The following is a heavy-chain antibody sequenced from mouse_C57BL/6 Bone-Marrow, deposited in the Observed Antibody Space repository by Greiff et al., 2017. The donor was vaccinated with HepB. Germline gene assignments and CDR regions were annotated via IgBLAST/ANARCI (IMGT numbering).Heavy chain of an antibody. CDR1: GFTFSDFY. CDR3: ARDAKD. CDR2: SRNKANDYTT. D-gene: IGHD1-3*01. J-gene: IGHJ3*01. V-gene: IGHV7-1*01. Sequence: EVKLVESGGGLVQSGRSLRLSCATSGFTFSDFYMEWVRQAPGKGLEWIAASRNKANDYTTEYSASVKGRFIVSRDTSQSILYLQMNALRADDTAIYYCARDAKDWGQGTLVTVSA.